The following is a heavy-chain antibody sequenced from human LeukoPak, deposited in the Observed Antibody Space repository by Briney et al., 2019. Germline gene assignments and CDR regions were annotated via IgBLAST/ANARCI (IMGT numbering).Heavy chain of an antibody. CDR1: GITLSNYG. J-gene: IGHJ4*02. Sequence: PGGSLRLSCAVSGITLSNYGMSWVRQAPGKGLEWVASIKQDGSEKYYVDSVKGRFTISRDNAKNSLYLQMNSLRAEDTAVYYCARVQGIELTNSDYFDYWGQGTLVTVSS. V-gene: IGHV3-7*01. CDR3: ARVQGIELTNSDYFDY. D-gene: IGHD5-18*01. CDR2: IKQDGSEK.